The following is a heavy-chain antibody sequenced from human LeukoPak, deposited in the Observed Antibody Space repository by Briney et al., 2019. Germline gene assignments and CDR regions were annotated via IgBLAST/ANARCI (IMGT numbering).Heavy chain of an antibody. CDR1: GGSISSSSYF. D-gene: IGHD5-18*01. Sequence: SENLSLNCTVSGGSISSSSYFWRSIRQPPGKGLECIGSIYYSGSTYYNPSLKSVVTISVDTCKNQFSLKLSSGTAADTAVYYCARHEAMAGTNFDYCGQGTLVTVSS. CDR2: IYYSGST. V-gene: IGHV4-39*01. CDR3: ARHEAMAGTNFDY. J-gene: IGHJ4*02.